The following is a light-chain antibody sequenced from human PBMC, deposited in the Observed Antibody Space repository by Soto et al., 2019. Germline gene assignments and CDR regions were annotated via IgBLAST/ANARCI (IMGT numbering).Light chain of an antibody. V-gene: IGLV2-11*01. Sequence: QSALTQPRSVSGSPGQSVTISCTGTSSDVGGYNYVSWYQQHPGKAPKLMIYDVNKRPSGVPDRFSGSKSGNTASLTISGLQAEDEADYYCCSYAGSYTVVFGGVTKLTV. CDR1: SSDVGGYNY. J-gene: IGLJ2*01. CDR2: DVN. CDR3: CSYAGSYTVV.